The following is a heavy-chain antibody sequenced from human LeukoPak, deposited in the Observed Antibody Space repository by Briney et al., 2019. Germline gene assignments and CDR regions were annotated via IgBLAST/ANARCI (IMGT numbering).Heavy chain of an antibody. V-gene: IGHV1-18*01. CDR3: ARAEYYDFWSGYYRKRNWFDP. CDR1: GYTFTSYG. CDR2: ISAYNGNT. Sequence: ASVKVSCKASGYTFTSYGISWVRQAPGQGLEWMGWISAYNGNTNYAQKLQGRVTMTTDTSTSTAYMELRSQRSDDTAVYYCARAEYYDFWSGYYRKRNWFDPWGQGTLVTVSS. D-gene: IGHD3-3*01. J-gene: IGHJ5*02.